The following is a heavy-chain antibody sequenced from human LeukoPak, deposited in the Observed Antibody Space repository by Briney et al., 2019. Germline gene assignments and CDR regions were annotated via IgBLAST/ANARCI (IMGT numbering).Heavy chain of an antibody. D-gene: IGHD6-19*01. J-gene: IGHJ4*02. Sequence: GGSLRLSCAASGFTFSSYSMTWVRQAPGKGLEWVSAIASGGGTTYYADSVKGRFTISRDNSKNTLYLQMNSLRAEDTAVYYCAKSGKARIAVAGADYWGQGTPVTVSS. CDR3: AKSGKARIAVAGADY. CDR2: IASGGGTT. V-gene: IGHV3-23*01. CDR1: GFTFSSYS.